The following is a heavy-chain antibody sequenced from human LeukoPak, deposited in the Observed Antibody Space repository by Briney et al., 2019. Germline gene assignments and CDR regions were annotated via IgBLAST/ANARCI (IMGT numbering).Heavy chain of an antibody. D-gene: IGHD6-13*01. Sequence: GGSLRLSCAASGVTFSSYSMNWVRQAPGKGLEWVSSISSSSSYIYYADSVKGRFTISRDNAKNSLYLRMNSLRAEDTALYYCASGDRSSWCIDFWGQGTLVTVSS. J-gene: IGHJ4*02. CDR2: ISSSSSYI. CDR1: GVTFSSYS. V-gene: IGHV3-21*01. CDR3: ASGDRSSWCIDF.